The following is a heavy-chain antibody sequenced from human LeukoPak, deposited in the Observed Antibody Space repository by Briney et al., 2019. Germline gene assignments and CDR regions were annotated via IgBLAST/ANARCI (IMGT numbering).Heavy chain of an antibody. CDR3: AELGITMIGGV. V-gene: IGHV3-48*03. CDR2: ISASGTVT. D-gene: IGHD3-10*02. CDR1: GFSFSSYE. J-gene: IGHJ6*04. Sequence: HPGGSLRLSCAASGFSFSSYEMNWVRQAPGKGLEWISYISASGTVTHYADSVEGRFILSRDNAKNSLYLQMNSLRAEDTAVYYCAELGITMIGGVWGKGTTVTISS.